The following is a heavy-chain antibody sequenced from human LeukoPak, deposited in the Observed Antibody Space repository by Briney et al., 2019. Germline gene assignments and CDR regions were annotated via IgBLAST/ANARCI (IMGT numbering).Heavy chain of an antibody. CDR1: GGSLSSYY. D-gene: IGHD6-13*01. V-gene: IGHV4-4*07. J-gene: IGHJ4*02. Sequence: SETLSLTCTVSGGSLSSYYWSWIRQPAGKGLEWIGRIYTSGSTNYNPSLKSRVTISVDKSKNQFSLKLSSVTAADTAVYYCARDSAYSSGYYYFDYWGQGTLVTVSS. CDR2: IYTSGST. CDR3: ARDSAYSSGYYYFDY.